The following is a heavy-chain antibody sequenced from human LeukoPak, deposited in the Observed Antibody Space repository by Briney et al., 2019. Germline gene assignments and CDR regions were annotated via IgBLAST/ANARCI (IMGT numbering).Heavy chain of an antibody. CDR1: GFTSTSYA. V-gene: IGHV3-23*01. CDR3: AKDPREYCSSTSCPNWFDP. J-gene: IGHJ5*02. Sequence: PGGSLRLSCAASGFTSTSYAMSWVRQAPGKGLEWVSSISASGGTTYYADSVKGRFTISRDNSKNTLYLQMLSLRTEDSAIYYCAKDPREYCSSTSCPNWFDPWGQGTLVTVSS. D-gene: IGHD2-2*01. CDR2: ISASGGTT.